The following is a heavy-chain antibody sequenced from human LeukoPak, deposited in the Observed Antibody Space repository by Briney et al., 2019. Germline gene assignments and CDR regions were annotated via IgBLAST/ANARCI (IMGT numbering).Heavy chain of an antibody. D-gene: IGHD2/OR15-2a*01. V-gene: IGHV3-30*18. CDR3: AKPNCYKTICPTWSPSFFDS. Sequence: GGSLRLSCAASGFTLRSSWMHWVRQAPGKGLEWVAVISFDGSDKYYADFVKGRFTISRDNSKNTVYLQMNSLRAEDTAVYYCAKPNCYKTICPTWSPSFFDSWGQGMLVAVSS. CDR1: GFTLRSSW. CDR2: ISFDGSDK. J-gene: IGHJ4*02.